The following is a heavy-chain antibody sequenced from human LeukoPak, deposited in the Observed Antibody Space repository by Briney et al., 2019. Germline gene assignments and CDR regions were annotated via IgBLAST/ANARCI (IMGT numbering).Heavy chain of an antibody. D-gene: IGHD1-1*01. CDR2: ISGDGGTT. V-gene: IGHV3-23*01. J-gene: IGHJ4*02. Sequence: GGSLRLSCAASGFTFNRYAMYWVRQAPGRGLDWVSVISGDGGTTYYADSVKGRFTISRDNSKNTLYLQMNSLRAEDTAVYYCAAWSHIDYWGQGTLVTVSS. CDR1: GFTFNRYA. CDR3: AAWSHIDY.